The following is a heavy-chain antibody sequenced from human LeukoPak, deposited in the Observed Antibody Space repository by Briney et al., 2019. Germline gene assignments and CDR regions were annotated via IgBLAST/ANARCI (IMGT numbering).Heavy chain of an antibody. D-gene: IGHD3-22*01. CDR2: IKSKTDGGTT. CDR3: TTDSDYYDSSGYYQGNYFDY. J-gene: IGHJ4*02. Sequence: GGSLRLSCAASGFTFSNAWMSWVRQAPGKGLEWVGRIKSKTDGGTTDYAAPVKGRFTISRDDSKNTLYLQMNSLKTEDTAMYYCTTDSDYYDSSGYYQGNYFDYWGQGTLVTVSS. V-gene: IGHV3-15*01. CDR1: GFTFSNAW.